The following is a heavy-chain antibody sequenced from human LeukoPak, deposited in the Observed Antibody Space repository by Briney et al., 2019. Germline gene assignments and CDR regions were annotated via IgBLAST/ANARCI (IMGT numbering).Heavy chain of an antibody. Sequence: ASVKVSCKASGYTFTSYGISWVRQAPGQALEWMGWIRGYNGNTNYAQKLQPTVTMTTDTSTRTAYMELRSLRSDDTAVYYCARSRVLEWLFGYYYYYMDVWGKGTTVTVSS. CDR1: GYTFTSYG. CDR2: IRGYNGNT. V-gene: IGHV1-18*01. CDR3: ARSRVLEWLFGYYYYYMDV. J-gene: IGHJ6*03. D-gene: IGHD3-3*01.